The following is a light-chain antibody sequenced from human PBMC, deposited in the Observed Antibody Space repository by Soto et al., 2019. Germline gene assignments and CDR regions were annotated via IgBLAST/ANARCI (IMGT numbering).Light chain of an antibody. CDR1: QTISSW. CDR3: QQYNSYSQT. Sequence: DIQMTHSTSTLSGSVGDRVTITCRASQTISSWLAWYQQKPGKAPKLLIYKASTLKSGVPPRFSGSGSDTEFTLTISSLQPDDFATYYCQQYNSYSQTFGQGTKVDIK. CDR2: KAS. V-gene: IGKV1-5*03. J-gene: IGKJ1*01.